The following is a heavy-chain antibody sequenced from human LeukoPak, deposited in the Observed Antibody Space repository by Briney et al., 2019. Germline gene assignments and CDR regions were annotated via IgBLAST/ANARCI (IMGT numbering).Heavy chain of an antibody. V-gene: IGHV1-2*02. CDR3: VPLVPAATGGSNFDY. D-gene: IGHD2-2*01. J-gene: IGHJ4*02. CDR1: GYTFTGYY. Sequence: GASVKVSCKASGYTFTGYYMHWVRQAPGQGLEWMGWINPNSGGTNYAQKFQGRVTMTRDTSISTAYMELSRLRSDDTAVYYCVPLVPAATGGSNFDYWGQGTLVTVSS. CDR2: INPNSGGT.